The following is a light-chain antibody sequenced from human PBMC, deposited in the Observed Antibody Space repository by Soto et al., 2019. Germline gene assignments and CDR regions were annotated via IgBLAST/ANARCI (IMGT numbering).Light chain of an antibody. Sequence: QSVLTQPPSASGSPGQSVTISCTGTSSDVGRYNYVSWYQQHPGKTPKLIIYEVTKRPSGVPDRFSASKSGNTASLTVSGLQAEDEADYYCSSHAGSNTFEVYGIATKVT. CDR1: SSDVGRYNY. V-gene: IGLV2-8*01. CDR3: SSHAGSNTFEV. CDR2: EVT. J-gene: IGLJ1*01.